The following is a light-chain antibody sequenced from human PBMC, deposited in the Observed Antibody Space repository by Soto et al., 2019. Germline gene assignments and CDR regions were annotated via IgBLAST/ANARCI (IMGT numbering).Light chain of an antibody. CDR3: SSYTSISTLDV. CDR2: EVS. J-gene: IGLJ1*01. Sequence: QSVLTQPASVSGSPVQSITISCTGTNSDVGGYNYVSWYQQHPGKAPELMIYEVSHRPSGVSNRFSGSKSDNTASLTISGLQAEDEADYYCSSYTSISTLDVFGTGTQVTVL. V-gene: IGLV2-14*01. CDR1: NSDVGGYNY.